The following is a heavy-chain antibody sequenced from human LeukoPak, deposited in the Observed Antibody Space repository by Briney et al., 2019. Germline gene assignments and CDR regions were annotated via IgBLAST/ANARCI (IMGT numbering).Heavy chain of an antibody. Sequence: GGSLRLSCAASGFTFSSYAMRWVRQAPGKGLEWVSAISGSGGSTYYADSVKGRFTISRDNSKNTLYLQMNSLRAEDTAVYYCAKAPPYGSGMSGVLSYHYWGQGTLVTVSS. J-gene: IGHJ4*02. CDR3: AKAPPYGSGMSGVLSYHY. V-gene: IGHV3-23*01. D-gene: IGHD3-10*01. CDR1: GFTFSSYA. CDR2: ISGSGGST.